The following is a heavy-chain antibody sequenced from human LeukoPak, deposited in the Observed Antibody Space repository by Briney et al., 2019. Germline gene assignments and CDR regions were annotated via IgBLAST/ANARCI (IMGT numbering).Heavy chain of an antibody. J-gene: IGHJ4*02. Sequence: TSETLSLTCGVYGGSFTDCFWSWVRQPPGKRLEWIGEINHVGSTNYNPSLKSRVTLSVDKSTIQVSLNLTSVTVADTAVYYCARRLIIRGRFNDWGQGTLVTVSS. CDR3: ARRLIIRGRFND. D-gene: IGHD3-10*01. CDR1: GGSFTDCF. CDR2: INHVGST. V-gene: IGHV4-34*01.